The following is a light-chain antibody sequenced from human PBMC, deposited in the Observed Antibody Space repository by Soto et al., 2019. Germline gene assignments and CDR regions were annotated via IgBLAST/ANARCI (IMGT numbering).Light chain of an antibody. CDR3: SSYGGSNTVV. Sequence: QSALTQPPSASGSPGQSVTISCTGSSSDVGGYNYVSWYQQHPGKAPKLMIYEVSKRPSGVPDRLSGSKSGNTASLTVSGIQAEEEADYYCSSYGGSNTVVFGVGTKLTFL. CDR2: EVS. V-gene: IGLV2-8*01. CDR1: SSDVGGYNY. J-gene: IGLJ2*01.